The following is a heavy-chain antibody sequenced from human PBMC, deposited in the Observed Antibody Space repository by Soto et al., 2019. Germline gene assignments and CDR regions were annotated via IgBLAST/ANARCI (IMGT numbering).Heavy chain of an antibody. J-gene: IGHJ4*02. V-gene: IGHV4-31*11. CDR2: IYYSGST. D-gene: IGHD2-2*03. CDR3: AKEGGYCSSTSCYGRVYY. Sequence: SETLSLTCAVYGGSFSGYYWSWIRQHPGKGLEWIGYIYYSGSTYYNPSLKSRVTISVDTSKNQFSLKLSSVTAADTAVYYCAKEGGYCSSTSCYGRVYYWGQGTLVTVSS. CDR1: GGSFSGYY.